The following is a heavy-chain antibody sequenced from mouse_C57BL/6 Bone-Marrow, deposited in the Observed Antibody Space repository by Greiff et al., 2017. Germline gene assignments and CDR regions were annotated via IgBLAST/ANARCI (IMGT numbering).Heavy chain of an antibody. CDR3: ARWEYGNYVYFDV. V-gene: IGHV1-55*01. J-gene: IGHJ1*03. D-gene: IGHD2-1*01. CDR2: IYPGSGST. Sequence: QVQLQQPGAELVKPGASVKMSCKASGYTFTSYWITWVKQRPGQGLEWIGDIYPGSGSTNYNEKFKSKATLTVDTSSSTAYMQHSSLTSDDSAVYYCARWEYGNYVYFDVWGTGTTVTVSS. CDR1: GYTFTSYW.